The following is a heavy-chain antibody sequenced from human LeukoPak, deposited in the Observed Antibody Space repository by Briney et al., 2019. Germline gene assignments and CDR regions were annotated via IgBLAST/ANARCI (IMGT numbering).Heavy chain of an antibody. Sequence: GGSLRLSCAASGFTFSSYAMSWVRQAPGKGLEWVSTISGSGGSSYYTDSVRGRFTISRDNSKNTLYLVMNSLRAEDTAVYHCAKETSAYRYLDCWGQGTLATVSS. V-gene: IGHV3-23*01. D-gene: IGHD3-16*01. CDR3: AKETSAYRYLDC. J-gene: IGHJ4*02. CDR2: ISGSGGSS. CDR1: GFTFSSYA.